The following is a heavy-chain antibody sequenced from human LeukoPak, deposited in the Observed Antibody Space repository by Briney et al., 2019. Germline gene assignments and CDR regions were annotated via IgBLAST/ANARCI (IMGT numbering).Heavy chain of an antibody. V-gene: IGHV4-59*01. CDR3: ARGGNWGVQDY. CDR2: IYYSGST. CDR1: GGSISSYY. J-gene: IGHJ4*02. Sequence: ASETLSLTCTVSGGSISSYYWSWIRQPPGKGLEWIGYIYYSGSTNYNPSLKSRVTISVDTSKNQFSLKLSSVTAADTAVYYCARGGNWGVQDYWGQGTLVTVSS. D-gene: IGHD7-27*01.